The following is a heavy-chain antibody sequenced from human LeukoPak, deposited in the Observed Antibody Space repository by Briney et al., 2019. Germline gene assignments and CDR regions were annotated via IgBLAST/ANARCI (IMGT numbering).Heavy chain of an antibody. CDR2: LHPSGAT. CDR3: ARGGRSGSYPDY. Sequence: PSETLSLTCTVSGSSISGYYWNWIRQPAGKGLEWIGRLHPSGATNYNPSLKSRITMSLDTSKNQFSLKLSSVTTADTAVYYCARGGRSGSYPDYWGQGTLVTVSS. J-gene: IGHJ4*02. CDR1: GSSISGYY. V-gene: IGHV4-4*07. D-gene: IGHD1-26*01.